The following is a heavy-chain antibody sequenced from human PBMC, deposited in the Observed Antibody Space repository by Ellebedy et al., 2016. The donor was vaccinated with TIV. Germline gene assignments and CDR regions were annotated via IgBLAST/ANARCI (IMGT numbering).Heavy chain of an antibody. D-gene: IGHD2-21*01. CDR2: IYSGGST. V-gene: IGHV3-53*01. Sequence: GGSLRLXCAASGFTVSNNYMNWVRQAPGKGLEWVSLIYSGGSTHYADSVRGRFTISRDYSKNTLYLQMNSLRAEDTAVYYCAKARGSSVIDYNYYGMDVWGQGTTVTVSS. CDR3: AKARGSSVIDYNYYGMDV. CDR1: GFTVSNNY. J-gene: IGHJ6*02.